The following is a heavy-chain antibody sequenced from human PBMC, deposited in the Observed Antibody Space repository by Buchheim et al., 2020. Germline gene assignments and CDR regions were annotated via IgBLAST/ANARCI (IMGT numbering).Heavy chain of an antibody. J-gene: IGHJ6*02. CDR2: ISGTGGTT. CDR1: GFTFNTYA. D-gene: IGHD4-17*01. Sequence: EVQLVESGGGLVQPGGSLRLSCAASGFTFNTYAMNWVRQAPGKGPEWVSIISGTGGTTYYADSVKGRFTISRDNSKNTLFLQMNSLRAEDTAVYYCAKAPTSGDYALDYSMDVWGQGTT. CDR3: AKAPTSGDYALDYSMDV. V-gene: IGHV3-23*04.